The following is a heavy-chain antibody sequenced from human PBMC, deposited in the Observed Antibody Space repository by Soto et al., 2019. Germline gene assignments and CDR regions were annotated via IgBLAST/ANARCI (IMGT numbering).Heavy chain of an antibody. CDR2: VYHTGDT. CDR3: AREIVTAGGNNYFDP. V-gene: IGHV4-4*02. CDR1: GGTVASSHW. Sequence: QVQLQESGPRLVKPSGSLSPTCGVSGGTVASSHWWSWVRQSPGGGLEWIGNVYHTGDTNFNPSLQSRVTISVDKSNNQFSLRLNSLTAADTAVYFCAREIVTAGGNNYFDPWGPGTLVTVSS. D-gene: IGHD2-21*02. J-gene: IGHJ5*02.